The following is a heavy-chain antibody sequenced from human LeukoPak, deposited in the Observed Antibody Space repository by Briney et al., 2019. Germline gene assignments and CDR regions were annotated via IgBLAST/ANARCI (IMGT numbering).Heavy chain of an antibody. CDR3: ARLHGAKSYYNGMDV. J-gene: IGHJ6*02. Sequence: PSETLSLTCTVSGGSSSSYSWSWIRQPPGKGLEWIAYMYYSGSTSYNPSLKSRVTMSIDGSKNQVSLSLTSVTAADTAVYYCARLHGAKSYYNGMDVWGQGTTVTVSS. CDR1: GGSSSSYS. V-gene: IGHV4-59*01. D-gene: IGHD4-17*01. CDR2: MYYSGST.